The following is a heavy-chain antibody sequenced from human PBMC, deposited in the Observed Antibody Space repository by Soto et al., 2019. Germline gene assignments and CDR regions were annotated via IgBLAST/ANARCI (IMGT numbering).Heavy chain of an antibody. CDR3: ARVPWGGIAAPTLYYSGMDV. J-gene: IGHJ6*02. CDR1: GFPFSRYW. Sequence: GGSLRLSCAASGFPFSRYWMSWVRQTPGKGLEWVANIKQDGSEKYYVDSVKGRFTISKDNPSNSLSLEMNSLKAEDTGVYYXARVPWGGIAAPTLYYSGMDVWGQGTTVTVSS. V-gene: IGHV3-7*01. D-gene: IGHD2-15*01. CDR2: IKQDGSEK.